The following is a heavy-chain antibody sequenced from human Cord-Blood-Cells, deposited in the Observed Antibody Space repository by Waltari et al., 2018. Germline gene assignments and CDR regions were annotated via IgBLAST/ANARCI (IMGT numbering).Heavy chain of an antibody. CDR3: ARAPLSWYFDL. J-gene: IGHJ2*01. CDR1: GGSFRGYY. Sequence: QVQPQQCGAGLLKPSATLSLTCAVYGGSFRGYYWRWTRQPPGKGLEWIGEINHSGSTNYNPSLKSRVTISVDTSKNQFSLKLSSVTAADTAVYYCARAPLSWYFDLWGRGTLVTVSS. V-gene: IGHV4-34*01. CDR2: INHSGST.